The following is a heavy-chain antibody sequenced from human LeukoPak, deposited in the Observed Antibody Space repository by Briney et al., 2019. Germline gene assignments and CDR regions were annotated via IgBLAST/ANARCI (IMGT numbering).Heavy chain of an antibody. V-gene: IGHV3-23*01. D-gene: IGHD1-26*01. Sequence: GGSLRLSCAASGFIFSSYAMSWVRQATGKGLEWVSSISGSGGSTYYADSVKGRFTISRDNSKNTLHLHMNSLRAEDTAVYYCALISGSLSYYGLDVWGQGTTVTVSS. CDR3: ALISGSLSYYGLDV. CDR1: GFIFSSYA. J-gene: IGHJ6*02. CDR2: ISGSGGST.